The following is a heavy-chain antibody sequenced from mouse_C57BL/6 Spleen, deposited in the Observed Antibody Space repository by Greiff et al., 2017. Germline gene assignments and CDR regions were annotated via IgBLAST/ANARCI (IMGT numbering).Heavy chain of an antibody. Sequence: QVQLQQSGAELMKPGASVKLSCKATGYTFTGYWIEWVKQRPGHGLEWIGEILPGSGSTNYNEQFKGKATFTADTTSNPAYMQLSSLTTEDSAMYYWARHYYGSSYYFDYWGQGTTLTVSS. CDR3: ARHYYGSSYYFDY. V-gene: IGHV1-9*01. D-gene: IGHD1-1*01. CDR2: ILPGSGST. J-gene: IGHJ2*01. CDR1: GYTFTGYW.